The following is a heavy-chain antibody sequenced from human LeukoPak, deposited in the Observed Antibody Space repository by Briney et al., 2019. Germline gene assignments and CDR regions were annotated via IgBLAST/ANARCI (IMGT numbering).Heavy chain of an antibody. J-gene: IGHJ3*02. Sequence: GGSLRLSCAASGFTLSNYAMHWVRQAPGKGLEWVAIISYDGNDKYYTDSVKGRFTISRDKSKNTLYLQMNSLRAEDTAVYYCARYLGRWLPPSFDAFDIWGQGTMVTVSS. D-gene: IGHD5-24*01. CDR3: ARYLGRWLPPSFDAFDI. V-gene: IGHV3-30-3*01. CDR2: ISYDGNDK. CDR1: GFTLSNYA.